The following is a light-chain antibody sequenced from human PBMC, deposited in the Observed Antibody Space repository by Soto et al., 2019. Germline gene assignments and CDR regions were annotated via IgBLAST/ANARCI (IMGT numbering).Light chain of an antibody. Sequence: QSVLTQPTSVSGSPGQSITISCTGTSSDVGGYNYVSWYQHHPGKAPKLMLCNVSDRPSGVSNRFSGSKSGNTASLAISGLQAEDEADYYCGSYTSGSTPWVFGTGTKVTVL. CDR1: SSDVGGYNY. V-gene: IGLV2-14*03. CDR2: NVS. CDR3: GSYTSGSTPWV. J-gene: IGLJ1*01.